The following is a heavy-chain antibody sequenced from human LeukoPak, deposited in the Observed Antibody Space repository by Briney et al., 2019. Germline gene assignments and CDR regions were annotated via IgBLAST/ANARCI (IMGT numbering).Heavy chain of an antibody. V-gene: IGHV3-30*18. CDR3: AKDHLPIERYYGMDV. J-gene: IGHJ6*02. Sequence: QPGGSLRLSCAASGFTFSSYGMHWVRQAPGKGLEWVAVISYDGNNKYYAASVKGRFTISRDNYKNTLYLQMNSLRAEDTAVYYCAKDHLPIERYYGMDVWGQGTTVTVSS. CDR2: ISYDGNNK. CDR1: GFTFSSYG.